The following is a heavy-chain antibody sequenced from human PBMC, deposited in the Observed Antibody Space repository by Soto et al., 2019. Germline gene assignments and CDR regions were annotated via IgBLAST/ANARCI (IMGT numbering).Heavy chain of an antibody. D-gene: IGHD2-21*02. Sequence: SETLSLTCTVSGGSISSSSYYWFWIRHPPGKGLEWIGSIYYSGSTYYNSSLKSRVTISVDTSKNQFSLKLSSVTAADTAVYYCATCGGDCYSPYFQHWGQGTLVTVSS. CDR3: ATCGGDCYSPYFQH. V-gene: IGHV4-39*01. CDR2: IYYSGST. CDR1: GGSISSSSYY. J-gene: IGHJ1*01.